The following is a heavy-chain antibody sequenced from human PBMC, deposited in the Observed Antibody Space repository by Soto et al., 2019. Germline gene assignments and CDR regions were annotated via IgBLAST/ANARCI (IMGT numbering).Heavy chain of an antibody. CDR2: MSHSGGT. CDR3: ARVERGTATTVVDAFDI. D-gene: IGHD1-1*01. CDR1: GGSVSSGSYY. J-gene: IGHJ3*02. V-gene: IGHV4-34*01. Sequence: QVQLQQWGAGLLMPSETLSLTCAVYGGSVSSGSYYWSWIRQPPGKGLEWIGEMSHSGGTHFNPSLKSRVTISVDTSKNQFSLKMSFVTAADTALYYCARVERGTATTVVDAFDIWGPGTMVTVSS.